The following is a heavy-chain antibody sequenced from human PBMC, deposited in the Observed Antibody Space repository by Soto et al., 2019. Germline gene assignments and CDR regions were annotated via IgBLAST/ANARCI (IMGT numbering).Heavy chain of an antibody. Sequence: PPETLSLTCTVSGGSVSSGDYFWSWLRQSPGKRLEWIAYIYYSGSTNYNPSLKSRATISVDTSKSQVSLTLTSMTAADAALYYCARSPNYYYYGFDVWGQGTAVTVSS. D-gene: IGHD3-10*01. V-gene: IGHV4-61*08. CDR1: GGSVSSGDYF. CDR3: ARSPNYYYYGFDV. J-gene: IGHJ6*02. CDR2: IYYSGST.